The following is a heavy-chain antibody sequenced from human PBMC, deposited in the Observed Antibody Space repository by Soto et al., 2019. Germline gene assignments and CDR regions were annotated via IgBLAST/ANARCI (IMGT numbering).Heavy chain of an antibody. CDR1: GGSFSGYY. D-gene: IGHD3-10*01. Sequence: SETLSLTCAVYGGSFSGYYWSWIRQPPGKGLEWIGEINHSGSTNYNPSLKSRVTISVDTSKNQFSLKLSSVTAADTAVYYCARTEGESGHYYYYYMDVWGKGTTVTVSS. V-gene: IGHV4-34*01. CDR3: ARTEGESGHYYYYYMDV. CDR2: INHSGST. J-gene: IGHJ6*03.